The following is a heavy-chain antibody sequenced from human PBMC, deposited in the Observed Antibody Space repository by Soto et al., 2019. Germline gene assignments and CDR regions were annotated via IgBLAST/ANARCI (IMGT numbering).Heavy chain of an antibody. CDR3: ASGYGDYYYYGMDV. V-gene: IGHV4-39*01. Sequence: SETLSLTCNVSGGSISSSSYYWGWIRQPPGKGLEWIGSIYYSGSTYYNPSLKSRVTISVDTSKNQFSLKLSSVTAADTAVYYCASGYGDYYYYGMDVWGQGTTVTVSS. D-gene: IGHD4-17*01. J-gene: IGHJ6*02. CDR1: GGSISSSSYY. CDR2: IYYSGST.